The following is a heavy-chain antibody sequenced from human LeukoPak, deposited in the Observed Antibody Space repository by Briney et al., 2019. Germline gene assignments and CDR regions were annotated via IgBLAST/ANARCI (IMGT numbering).Heavy chain of an antibody. CDR3: ARNSPPRAYYFDF. CDR2: IYYSGST. CDR1: GGSISSFY. J-gene: IGHJ4*02. D-gene: IGHD4-23*01. Sequence: PSETLSLTCTVSGGSISSFYWSWIRQPPGKGLEWIGYIYYSGSTNYNPSLKSQVTISVDTSKNQFSLKLNSVTAADTAIYFCARNSPPRAYYFDFWGQGTLVTVSS. V-gene: IGHV4-59*08.